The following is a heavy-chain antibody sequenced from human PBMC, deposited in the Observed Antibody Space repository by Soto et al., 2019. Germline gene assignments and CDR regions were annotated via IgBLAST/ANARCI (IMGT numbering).Heavy chain of an antibody. CDR3: AGDADTTGHYSHFDL. J-gene: IGHJ4*02. V-gene: IGHV3-33*08. CDR1: GFTFSYYG. CDR2: MHTGGNEK. Sequence: QVQLVESGGGVVQPGGSLRLSCAASGFTFSYYGFHWVRQAPGKGLEWVAVMHTGGNEKYYVDSVKGRFTVSRDDSRNMVYLEMSGLRAEDTAEYFCAGDADTTGHYSHFDLWGRGALVAVS. D-gene: IGHD3-9*01.